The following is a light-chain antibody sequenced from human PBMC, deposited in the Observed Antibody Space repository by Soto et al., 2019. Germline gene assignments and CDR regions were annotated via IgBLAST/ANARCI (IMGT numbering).Light chain of an antibody. CDR1: QRVSSSY. CDR3: RQSYGTTWT. J-gene: IGKJ1*01. V-gene: IGKV3-20*01. Sequence: EMVFTQSPATLCLSPGEGTTLSCRASQRVSSSYLAWYQQKPGQAPRLLIYGASNRATGIPDRSSGSGSDTDFTITTNRLLPAEFATFYCRQSYGTTWTFRLGTKVEIK. CDR2: GAS.